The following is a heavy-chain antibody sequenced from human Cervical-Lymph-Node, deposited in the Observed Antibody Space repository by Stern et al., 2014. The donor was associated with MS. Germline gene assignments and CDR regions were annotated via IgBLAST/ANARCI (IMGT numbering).Heavy chain of an antibody. CDR2: IWYDGNNK. V-gene: IGHV3-33*01. Sequence: MQLVESGGGVVQAGRSLRLSCAASGFTFSSYGMHWVRQAPGKGLEWGGVIWYDGNNKYHADSGQGRFTRSRDNSKNTLYLQMSSLRAEDTAVYYCARDSGGNYVEDIDYWGQGTLVTVSS. CDR3: ARDSGGNYVEDIDY. J-gene: IGHJ4*02. CDR1: GFTFSSYG. D-gene: IGHD4-23*01.